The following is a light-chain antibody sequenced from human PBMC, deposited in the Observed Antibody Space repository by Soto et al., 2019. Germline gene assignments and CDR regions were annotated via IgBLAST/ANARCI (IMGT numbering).Light chain of an antibody. V-gene: IGKV1-5*01. CDR2: DAT. CDR3: QQYSSYWT. J-gene: IGKJ1*01. CDR1: QDISNY. Sequence: DIQMNQSPSSLSASVGDRVTITCQASQDISNYLNWYQQKPGKAPKLLIYDATSLESGVPSRFSGSGSGTEITLTISSLQPDDFATYYCQQYSSYWTFAQGTKV.